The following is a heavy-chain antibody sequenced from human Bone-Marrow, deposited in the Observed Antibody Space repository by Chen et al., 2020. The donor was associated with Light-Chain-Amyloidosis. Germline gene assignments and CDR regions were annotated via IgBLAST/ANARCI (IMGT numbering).Heavy chain of an antibody. CDR2: ISGRDGRI. CDR3: ARPYDHTGHSYGF. V-gene: IGHV3-11*01. J-gene: IGHJ4*02. D-gene: IGHD3-16*01. Sequence: QVHLVESGGDLVKPGGSLSLSCAASGFTFRDFYMSWIRQAPGRGLEWISYISGRDGRIAYADSVKGRFTISRDNARNSVYLHMNSLRVEDTAVYYCARPYDHTGHSYGFWGRGTLVTVSS. CDR1: GFTFRDFY.